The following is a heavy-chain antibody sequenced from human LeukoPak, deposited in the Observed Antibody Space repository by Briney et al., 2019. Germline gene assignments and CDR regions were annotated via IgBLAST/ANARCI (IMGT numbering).Heavy chain of an antibody. D-gene: IGHD4-17*01. V-gene: IGHV1-69*06. J-gene: IGHJ4*02. CDR3: ASDNTVTKGSFDY. Sequence: ASVKVSCKASGGTFSNYAISWVRQAPGQGLEWMGGIIPVFGTANYAQKFQGRVTITADKSTSTAYMELSSLRSEDTAVYYCASDNTVTKGSFDYWGQGTLVTVSS. CDR1: GGTFSNYA. CDR2: IIPVFGTA.